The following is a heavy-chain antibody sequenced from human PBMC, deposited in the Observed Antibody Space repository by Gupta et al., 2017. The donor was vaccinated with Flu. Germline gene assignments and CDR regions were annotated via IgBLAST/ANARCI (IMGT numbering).Heavy chain of an antibody. J-gene: IGHJ4*02. V-gene: IGHV4-39*01. CDR1: SYY. CDR2: IYYSGST. CDR3: ASPRPESRSYTDLGFDY. Sequence: SYYWGWIRQPPGKGLEWIGSIYYSGSTYYNPSLKSRVTISVDTSKNQFSLKLSSVTAADTAVYYCASPRPESRSYTDLGFDYWGQGTLVTVSS. D-gene: IGHD3-16*01.